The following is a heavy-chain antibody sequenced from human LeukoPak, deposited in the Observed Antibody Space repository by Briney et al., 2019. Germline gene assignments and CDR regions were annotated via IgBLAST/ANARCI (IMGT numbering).Heavy chain of an antibody. V-gene: IGHV1-2*02. Sequence: ASVRVSCTASGYTFTPYYMHWVRQAPGQGLEWMGWINPNSGGTNYAQKFQGRGTMTRDTAISTAYMELRRVRAGDTAGYYCERXNRXXARRQYXXXPWGXGTXVTX. CDR1: GYTFTPYY. CDR3: ERXNRXXARRQYXXXP. D-gene: IGHD1-14*01. CDR2: INPNSGGT. J-gene: IGHJ5*02.